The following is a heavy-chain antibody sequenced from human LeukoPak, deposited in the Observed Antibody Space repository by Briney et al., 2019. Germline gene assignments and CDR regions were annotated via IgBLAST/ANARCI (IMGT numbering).Heavy chain of an antibody. Sequence: ASVKVSCKASGYTFTGYYLHWVRQAPGQGLEWMGWINPSSGGTNYAQKFQGRVTMTRDTSISTAYMELSRLRSDDTAVYHCARDREDAFDIWGQGTMVTVSS. CDR2: INPSSGGT. V-gene: IGHV1-2*02. D-gene: IGHD1-26*01. CDR1: GYTFTGYY. J-gene: IGHJ3*02. CDR3: ARDREDAFDI.